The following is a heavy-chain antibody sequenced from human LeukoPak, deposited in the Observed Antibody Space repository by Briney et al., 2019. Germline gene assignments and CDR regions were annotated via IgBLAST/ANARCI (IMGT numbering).Heavy chain of an antibody. CDR1: GFTFKVYS. Sequence: PGGSLRLSCAASGFTFKVYSMSWVRQAPGKVLEWVSYITRNSNDIYYADSVKGRFTISRDNAKNSLYLQMNNLRAEDTAVYYCAKTLLDSSGYYYAGSDYWGQGILVTVST. J-gene: IGHJ4*02. D-gene: IGHD3-22*01. CDR3: AKTLLDSSGYYYAGSDY. V-gene: IGHV3-48*01. CDR2: ITRNSNDI.